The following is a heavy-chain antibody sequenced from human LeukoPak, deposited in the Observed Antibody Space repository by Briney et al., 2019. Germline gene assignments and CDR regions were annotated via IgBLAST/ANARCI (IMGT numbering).Heavy chain of an antibody. Sequence: GSLRLSCAASGFIFSDYYMSWIRQPPGKGLEWIGEINHSGSTNYNPSLKSRVTISVDTSKNQFSLKLSSVTAADTAVYYCARGRSSGWYPTVRHFDYWGQGTLVTVSS. CDR3: ARGRSSGWYPTVRHFDY. CDR2: INHSGST. CDR1: GFIFSDYY. V-gene: IGHV4-34*01. D-gene: IGHD6-19*01. J-gene: IGHJ4*02.